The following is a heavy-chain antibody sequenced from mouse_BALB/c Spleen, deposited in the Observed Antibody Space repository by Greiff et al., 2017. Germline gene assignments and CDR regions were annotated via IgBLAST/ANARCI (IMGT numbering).Heavy chain of an antibody. V-gene: IGHV5-6-5*01. CDR1: GFTFSSYA. Sequence: EVKLMESGGGLVKPGGSLKLSCAASGFTFSSYAMSWVRQTPEKRLEWVASISSGGSTYYPDSVKGRFTISRDNARNILYLQMSSLRSEDTAMYYCASYDGYSWFAYWGQGTLVTVSA. J-gene: IGHJ3*01. CDR2: ISSGGST. CDR3: ASYDGYSWFAY. D-gene: IGHD2-3*01.